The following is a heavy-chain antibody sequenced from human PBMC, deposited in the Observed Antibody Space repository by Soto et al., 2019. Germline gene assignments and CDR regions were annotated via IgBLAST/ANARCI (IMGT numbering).Heavy chain of an antibody. CDR2: VYYTGST. CDR1: GGSLSSYY. Sequence: LTCTISGGSLSSYYWSWIRQPPGKGLDWIGYVYYTGSTSYNPSLKRRVTFSADSSRGQFSLRLNSVTAADTAVYYCARTVLGPDLLADSFVDYYYYMDVWGQGTTVTVSS. D-gene: IGHD3-9*01. V-gene: IGHV4-59*08. CDR3: ARTVLGPDLLADSFVDYYYYMDV. J-gene: IGHJ6*03.